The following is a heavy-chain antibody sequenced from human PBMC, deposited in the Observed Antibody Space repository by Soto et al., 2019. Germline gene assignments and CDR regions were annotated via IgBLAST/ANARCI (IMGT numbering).Heavy chain of an antibody. Sequence: SETLFRNCAAYGGSFSGYYWSWIRQPPGKGLEWIGEINHSGSTNYNPSLKSRVTISVDTSKNQFYLKLSSVTAADTAVYYCARGYYDVWSCYLFFNGMDVRGPGT. J-gene: IGHJ6*02. CDR2: INHSGST. V-gene: IGHV4-34*01. D-gene: IGHD3-3*01. CDR1: GGSFSGYY. CDR3: ARGYYDVWSCYLFFNGMDV.